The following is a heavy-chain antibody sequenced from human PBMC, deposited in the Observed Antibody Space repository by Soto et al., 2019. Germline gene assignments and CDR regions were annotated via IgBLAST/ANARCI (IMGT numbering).Heavy chain of an antibody. CDR2: ISAYNGNT. V-gene: IGHV1-18*01. CDR1: GYTFTSYG. J-gene: IGHJ6*02. CDR3: ARERYCSSTSCRPYYYYGMDV. Sequence: QVQLVQSGAEVKKPGASVKVSCKASGYTFTSYGISWVRQAPGQGLEWMGWISAYNGNTNYAQKLQGRVTMTTDTPTRTAYMELRSLRSDDTAVYYCARERYCSSTSCRPYYYYGMDVWGQGTTVTVSS. D-gene: IGHD2-2*01.